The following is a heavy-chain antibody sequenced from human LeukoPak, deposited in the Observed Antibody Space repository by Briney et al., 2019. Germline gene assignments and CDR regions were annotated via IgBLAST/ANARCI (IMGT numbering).Heavy chain of an antibody. J-gene: IGHJ4*02. CDR2: ISYDGSNK. V-gene: IGHV3-30*01. CDR1: GFTFSSYA. D-gene: IGHD6-6*01. CDR3: ARDLLSPKDSSSSAGFDY. Sequence: GGSLRLSCAASGFTFSSYAMHWVRQAPGKGLEWVAVISYDGSNKYYADSVKGRFTISRDNSKNTLYLQMNSLRAEDTAVYYCARDLLSPKDSSSSAGFDYWGQGTLVTVSS.